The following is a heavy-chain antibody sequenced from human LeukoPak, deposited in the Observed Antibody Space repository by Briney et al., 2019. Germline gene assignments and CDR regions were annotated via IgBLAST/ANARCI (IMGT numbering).Heavy chain of an antibody. CDR3: ARDLTPQKPAATYVLAATRSPIYY. CDR1: GYTFTSYA. Sequence: ASVKVSCKASGYTFTSYAMNWVRQAPGQGLEWMGWINTNTGNPTYAQGFTGRFVFSLDTSVSTAYLQISSLKAEDTAVYYCARDLTPQKPAATYVLAATRSPIYYWGQGTLVTVSS. D-gene: IGHD2-2*01. J-gene: IGHJ4*02. CDR2: INTNTGNP. V-gene: IGHV7-4-1*02.